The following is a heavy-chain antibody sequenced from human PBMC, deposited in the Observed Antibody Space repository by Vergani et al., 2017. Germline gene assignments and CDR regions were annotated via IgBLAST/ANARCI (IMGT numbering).Heavy chain of an antibody. CDR2: IWYDGSNK. Sequence: QVQLVESGGGVVQPGRSLRLSCAASGFTFSSYGLHWVRQAPGKGLEWVAVIWYDGSNKYDADSVKGRLPISRDNSKKPLYLQMNSLRAEDTDVYYGARDRYYGGNAPFDYWGQGTLVTVSS. CDR1: GFTFSSYG. CDR3: ARDRYYGGNAPFDY. D-gene: IGHD4-23*01. J-gene: IGHJ4*02. V-gene: IGHV3-33*01.